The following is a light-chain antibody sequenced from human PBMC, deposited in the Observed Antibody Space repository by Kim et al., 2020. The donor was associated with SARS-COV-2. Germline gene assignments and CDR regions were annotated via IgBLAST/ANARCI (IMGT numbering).Light chain of an antibody. CDR2: AAT. Sequence: DIQMTQSPSSVSASVGDRVTITCRASQAISSWLAWYQQKPGKATKLLIYAATSLQSGVPSRFSGSGSGIDFTLTISSLQPEDFATYYCQQANSFPYTFGQGTKLEI. V-gene: IGKV1-12*02. CDR1: QAISSW. CDR3: QQANSFPYT. J-gene: IGKJ2*01.